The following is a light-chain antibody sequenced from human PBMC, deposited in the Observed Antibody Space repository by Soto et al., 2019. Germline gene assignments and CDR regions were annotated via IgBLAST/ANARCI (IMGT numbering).Light chain of an antibody. CDR2: GAS. J-gene: IGKJ1*01. Sequence: EIVMKQSPATLSVSPGERATLSCRASQSVSSNLAWYQQKPGQAPRLLIYGASTRATGIPARFSCSGSGTEFTVNISSLQSEDFSVYYCKQYNSWPPWTFGQGTKVEIK. CDR3: KQYNSWPPWT. CDR1: QSVSSN. V-gene: IGKV3-15*01.